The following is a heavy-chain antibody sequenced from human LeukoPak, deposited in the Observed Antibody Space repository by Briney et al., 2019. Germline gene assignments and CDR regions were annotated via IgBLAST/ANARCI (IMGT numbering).Heavy chain of an antibody. J-gene: IGHJ6*02. CDR1: GYTFTSYD. CDR3: AGGLDSANRYLTFIAAAGRYYYYYGMDV. D-gene: IGHD6-13*01. CDR2: MNPNNGNT. Sequence: GASVKVSCKASGYTFTSYDINWVRQATGQGLEWMGWMNPNNGNTGYAQKFQGRVTMTRNTSISTAYMELSSLRSEDTAVYYCAGGLDSANRYLTFIAAAGRYYYYYGMDVWGQGTTVTVSS. V-gene: IGHV1-8*01.